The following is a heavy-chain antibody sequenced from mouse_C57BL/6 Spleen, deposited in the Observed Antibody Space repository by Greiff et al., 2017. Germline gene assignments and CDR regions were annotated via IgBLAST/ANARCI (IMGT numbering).Heavy chain of an antibody. V-gene: IGHV1-54*01. CDR1: GYAFTNYL. D-gene: IGHD1-1*01. CDR2: INPGSGGT. J-gene: IGHJ2*01. CDR3: AREGGYGSSFDY. Sequence: QVQLQQSGAELVRPGTSVKVSCKASGYAFTNYLIEWVKQRPGQGLEWIGVINPGSGGTNYNEKFKGKATLTADKSSSTAYMQLSSLTSEDSAVYFCAREGGYGSSFDYWGQGTTLTVSS.